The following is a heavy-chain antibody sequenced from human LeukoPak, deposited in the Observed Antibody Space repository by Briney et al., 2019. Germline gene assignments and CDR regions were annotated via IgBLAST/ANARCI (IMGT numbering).Heavy chain of an antibody. D-gene: IGHD3-3*01. Sequence: SETLSLTCAVYGGSFSGYYWSWIRQPPGKGLEWIGEINHSGSTNYNPTLKSRVTISVDTSKNQFSLKLRSVSDADTAVYYCARQGDFWSGDPSDYWGQGTLVTVSS. CDR2: INHSGST. CDR1: GGSFSGYY. V-gene: IGHV4-34*01. CDR3: ARQGDFWSGDPSDY. J-gene: IGHJ4*02.